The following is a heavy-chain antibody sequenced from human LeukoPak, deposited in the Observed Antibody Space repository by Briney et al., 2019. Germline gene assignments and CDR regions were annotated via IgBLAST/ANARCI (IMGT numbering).Heavy chain of an antibody. Sequence: SETLSLTCTVSGGSISSSSYYWGWIRQPPGKGLEWIGSIYYSGSTYYNPSLKSRVTISVDTSKNQFSLQLNSVTPEDTAVYYCARSKLGNNQWYFDLWGRGTLVTVSS. CDR2: IYYSGST. CDR1: GGSISSSSYY. J-gene: IGHJ2*01. CDR3: ARSKLGNNQWYFDL. V-gene: IGHV4-39*07. D-gene: IGHD7-27*01.